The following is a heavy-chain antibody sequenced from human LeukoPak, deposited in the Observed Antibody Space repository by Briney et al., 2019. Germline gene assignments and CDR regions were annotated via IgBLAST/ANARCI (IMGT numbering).Heavy chain of an antibody. Sequence: SSETLSLTCTVSGDSISSSSYYWGWIRQPPGKGLEWIGSIYYSGSTYYNPSLKSRVTISVDTSKNQFSLKLSSVTAADTAVYYCARRPDDYYDSSGYRYYYYYGMDVWGQGTTVTVSS. CDR1: GDSISSSSYY. CDR3: ARRPDDYYDSSGYRYYYYYGMDV. J-gene: IGHJ6*02. V-gene: IGHV4-39*01. D-gene: IGHD3-22*01. CDR2: IYYSGST.